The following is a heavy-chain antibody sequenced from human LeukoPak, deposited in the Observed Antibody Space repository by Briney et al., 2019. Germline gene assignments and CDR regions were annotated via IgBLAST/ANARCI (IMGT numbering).Heavy chain of an antibody. V-gene: IGHV3-23*01. J-gene: IGHJ4*02. D-gene: IGHD4-17*01. CDR3: SKARTVTTQETRPLDY. CDR2: ISGSGSST. Sequence: GGSLRLSCATSGFTFSSYAMSWVRQAPGKGLEWVSAISGSGSSTYYADSVKGRFTISRDNSKNTLSLQMNSLRAEDTAVYYCSKARTVTTQETRPLDYWGKETRVTVSP. CDR1: GFTFSSYA.